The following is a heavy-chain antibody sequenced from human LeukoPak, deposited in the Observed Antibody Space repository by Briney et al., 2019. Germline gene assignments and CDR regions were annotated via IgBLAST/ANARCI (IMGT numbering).Heavy chain of an antibody. CDR3: ARLAVAGSSHWFDP. D-gene: IGHD6-19*01. J-gene: IGHJ5*02. CDR2: IYYSGST. V-gene: IGHV4-59*08. CDR1: GASIRSYS. Sequence: SETLSLTCTVSGASIRSYSWSWIRQPPGKGLEWIGYIYYSGSTNYSPSLKSRLSISVDTSENQISLRLSSVTAADTAVYYCARLAVAGSSHWFDPWGQGTQVTVSS.